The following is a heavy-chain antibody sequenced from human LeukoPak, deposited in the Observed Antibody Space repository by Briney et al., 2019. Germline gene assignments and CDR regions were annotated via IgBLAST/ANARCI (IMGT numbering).Heavy chain of an antibody. CDR3: SRGHGDY. Sequence: GGTLRLSCAASGFTLSSYDRYWIRQAPGKGPEYVSAIINGGSTFYADSVEGRFTISRDNSKNTLYLQMGSLTAEDMAVYYCSRGHGDYWGQGTRLTVSS. CDR1: GFTLSSYD. J-gene: IGHJ4*02. CDR2: IINGGST. V-gene: IGHV3-64*02.